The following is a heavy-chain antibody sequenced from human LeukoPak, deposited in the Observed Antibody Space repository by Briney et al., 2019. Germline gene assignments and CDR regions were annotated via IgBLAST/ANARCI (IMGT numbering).Heavy chain of an antibody. D-gene: IGHD2-2*01. CDR3: ARDGSPTLPAAMLRMYYYYYMDV. Sequence: PGGSLRLSCAASGFTLSSYMNWVRQAPGKGLEWVSYISSSSSTIYYADSVKGRFTISRDNAKNSLYLQMNSLRAEDTAVYYCARDGSPTLPAAMLRMYYYYYMDVWGKGTTVTVSS. J-gene: IGHJ6*03. CDR2: ISSSSSTI. CDR1: GFTLSSY. V-gene: IGHV3-48*01.